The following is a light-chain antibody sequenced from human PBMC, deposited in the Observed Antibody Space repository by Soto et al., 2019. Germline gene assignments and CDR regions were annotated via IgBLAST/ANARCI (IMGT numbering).Light chain of an antibody. V-gene: IGLV1-44*01. Sequence: QSALTQPPPASGTPGQTVIISCSGSRSDIGSNSVNWYQHLPGTAPKLLIYNNNQRPSGVPDRFSGSKSGTSASRAISGLQSEDEADYYCAAWDDSLTGPVFGTGTKVTVL. J-gene: IGLJ1*01. CDR2: NNN. CDR1: RSDIGSNS. CDR3: AAWDDSLTGPV.